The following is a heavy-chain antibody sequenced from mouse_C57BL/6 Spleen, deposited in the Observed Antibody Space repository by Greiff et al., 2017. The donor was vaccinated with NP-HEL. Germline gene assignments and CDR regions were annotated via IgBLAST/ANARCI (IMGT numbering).Heavy chain of an antibody. Sequence: QVQLQQSGAELVRPGASVTLSCKASGYTFTDYEMHWVKQTPVHGLEWIGAIDPETGGTAYNQKFKGKVTLAADKSSSTAYMELRSLTSEDSAVYYCTDSCRSCYYYFDCWGQGTTLTVSS. CDR2: IDPETGGT. CDR3: TDSCRSCYYYFDC. CDR1: GYTFTDYE. J-gene: IGHJ2*01. D-gene: IGHD1-1*01. V-gene: IGHV1-15*01.